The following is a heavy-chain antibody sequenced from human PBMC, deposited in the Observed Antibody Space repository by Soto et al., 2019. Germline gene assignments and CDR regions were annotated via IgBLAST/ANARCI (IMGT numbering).Heavy chain of an antibody. CDR1: GFTFSNAW. J-gene: IGHJ4*02. D-gene: IGHD4-17*01. V-gene: IGHV3-15*01. CDR3: TTDDVTTRV. Sequence: GSLRLSCAASGFTFSNAWMTWVRQAPGKGLEWVGRTKSKTDGGTTDYAAFVKGRFTISRDDSKNTLYLEMNSLKTEDTAVYYCTTDDVTTRVWGQGTLVTVSS. CDR2: TKSKTDGGTT.